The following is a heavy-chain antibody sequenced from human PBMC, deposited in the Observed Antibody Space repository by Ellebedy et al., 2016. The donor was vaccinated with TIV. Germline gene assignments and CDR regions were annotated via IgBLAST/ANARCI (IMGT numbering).Heavy chain of an antibody. Sequence: ASVKVSCKASGGTFSSYAISWVRQAPGQGLEWMGGSIPIFGTANYAQKFQGRVTITADESTSTAYMELSSLRSEDTAVYYCARGGDSNPLFDYWGQGTLVTVSS. J-gene: IGHJ4*02. CDR2: SIPIFGTA. V-gene: IGHV1-69*13. CDR3: ARGGDSNPLFDY. D-gene: IGHD4-11*01. CDR1: GGTFSSYA.